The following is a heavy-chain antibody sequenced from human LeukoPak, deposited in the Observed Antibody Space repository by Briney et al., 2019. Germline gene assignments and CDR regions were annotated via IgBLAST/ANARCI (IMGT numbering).Heavy chain of an antibody. CDR2: SNAGNGNT. CDR3: ARDHLAAAAGTPFDY. Sequence: ASVKVSCKASGYTFTSYAMHWVRQAPGQRLEWVGWSNAGNGNTKYSQEFQGGVTITRDTSASTAYMELSSLRSEDMAVYYCARDHLAAAAGTPFDYWGQGTLVTVSS. V-gene: IGHV1-3*02. CDR1: GYTFTSYA. J-gene: IGHJ4*02. D-gene: IGHD6-13*01.